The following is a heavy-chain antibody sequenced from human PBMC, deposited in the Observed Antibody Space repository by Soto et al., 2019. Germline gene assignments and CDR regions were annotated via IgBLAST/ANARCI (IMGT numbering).Heavy chain of an antibody. CDR2: IDPSDSYN. CDR3: AREPLVYYYFWGGYRAAYGMDV. D-gene: IGHD3-3*01. CDR1: GYSFTSYW. J-gene: IGHJ6*02. V-gene: IGHV5-10-1*01. Sequence: GESLDISCKGSGYSFTSYWISRVRQMPGKGLGWMGRIDPSDSYNNYSPSFHGHVTISADKSISTANLQGSTLKASDTAMYYCAREPLVYYYFWGGYRAAYGMDVWGQGTTVTASS.